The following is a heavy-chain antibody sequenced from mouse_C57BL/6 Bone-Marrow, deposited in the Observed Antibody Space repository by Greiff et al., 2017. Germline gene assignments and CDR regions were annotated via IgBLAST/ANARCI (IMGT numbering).Heavy chain of an antibody. Sequence: VQLQQPGAELVMPGASVKLSCKASGYTFTSYGMHWVKQRPGQGLEWIGEIDPSDSYTNYNQKFKGKFTLTVDKSSSTAYMQLSSLTSEDSAVYDCARDYDSGAGFDYWGQGTTLTVSS. CDR2: IDPSDSYT. J-gene: IGHJ2*01. V-gene: IGHV1-69*01. CDR3: ARDYDSGAGFDY. D-gene: IGHD1-1*01. CDR1: GYTFTSYG.